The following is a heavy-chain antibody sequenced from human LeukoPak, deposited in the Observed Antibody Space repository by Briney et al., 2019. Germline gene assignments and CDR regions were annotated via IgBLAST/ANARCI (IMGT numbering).Heavy chain of an antibody. CDR3: ARESFMVRGVFDY. J-gene: IGHJ4*02. Sequence: SETPSLTCTVSGGSISNYYWSWIRQPAGKGLEWIGRIYTSGSTNYNPSLKSRVTMSVDTSKNQFSLKLSSVTAADTAVYYCARESFMVRGVFDYWGQGTLVTVSS. CDR2: IYTSGST. D-gene: IGHD3-10*01. V-gene: IGHV4-4*07. CDR1: GGSISNYY.